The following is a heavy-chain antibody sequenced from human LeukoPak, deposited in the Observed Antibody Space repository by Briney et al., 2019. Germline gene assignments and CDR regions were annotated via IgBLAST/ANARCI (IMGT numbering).Heavy chain of an antibody. CDR3: ARRDFGGNSHFDY. CDR2: IYPADSDT. CDR1: GYNFASHW. D-gene: IGHD4-23*01. J-gene: IGHJ4*02. Sequence: GESLKISCKGSGYNFASHWIGWVRQMPGKGLEWMGIIYPADSDTRYSPSFEGQVTISADKSISTAYMQWNSLKASDTAMYYCARRDFGGNSHFDYWSRGTLVTVSS. V-gene: IGHV5-51*01.